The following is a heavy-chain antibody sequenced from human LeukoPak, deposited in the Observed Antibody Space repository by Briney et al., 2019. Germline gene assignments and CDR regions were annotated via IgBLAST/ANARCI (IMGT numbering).Heavy chain of an antibody. CDR1: GYTFTGYY. CDR2: INPNSGGT. V-gene: IGHV1-2*02. D-gene: IGHD2-2*01. J-gene: IGHJ4*02. Sequence: ASVKVSCKASGYTFTGYYMHWARQAPGQGLEWMGWINPNSGGTNYAQKFQGRVTMTRDTSISTAYMELSRLGSDDTAVYYCARVGYCSSTSCYGGFDYWGQGTLVTVSS. CDR3: ARVGYCSSTSCYGGFDY.